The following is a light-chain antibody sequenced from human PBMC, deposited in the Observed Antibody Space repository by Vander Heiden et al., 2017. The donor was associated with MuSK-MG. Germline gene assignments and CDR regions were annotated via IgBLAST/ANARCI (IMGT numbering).Light chain of an antibody. V-gene: IGKV3-20*01. CDR3: QQYCSSPPLT. CDR2: GAS. J-gene: IGKJ4*01. Sequence: EIVLTQSPGTLSLSPGERATLSCRASQSVSSSYLAWYQQKPGQAPRLLIYGASSRATGIPDRFSGSGSGTDFTLTISRLEPEDFAMYYCQQYCSSPPLTFGAGTKVEIK. CDR1: QSVSSSY.